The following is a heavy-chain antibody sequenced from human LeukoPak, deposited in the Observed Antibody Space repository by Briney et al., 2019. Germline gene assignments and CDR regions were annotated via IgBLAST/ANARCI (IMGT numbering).Heavy chain of an antibody. CDR2: IYYSGST. CDR3: ARHIGPDWRQLVRGGVYYFDY. CDR1: GGSISGSSYY. D-gene: IGHD6-13*01. Sequence: SETLSLTCTVSGGSISGSSYYWGWIRQPPGKGLEWIGSIYYSGSTYYNPSLKSRVTISVDTSKNQFSLKLSSVTAADTAVYYCARHIGPDWRQLVRGGVYYFDYWGQGTLVTVSS. J-gene: IGHJ4*02. V-gene: IGHV4-39*01.